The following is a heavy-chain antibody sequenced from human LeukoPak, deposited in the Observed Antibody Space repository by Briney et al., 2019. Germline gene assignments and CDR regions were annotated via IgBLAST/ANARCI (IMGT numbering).Heavy chain of an antibody. CDR2: ISGSGGST. D-gene: IGHD3-10*01. Sequence: GGSLRLSCAASGFTFSSYAMSWVRQAPGKGLEWVSAISGSGGSTYYADSVKGRFTISRDNSKNTLYLQMNSLRAEDTAVYYCARGRRGVGQQGAFDIWGQGTMVTVSS. CDR1: GFTFSSYA. J-gene: IGHJ3*02. CDR3: ARGRRGVGQQGAFDI. V-gene: IGHV3-23*01.